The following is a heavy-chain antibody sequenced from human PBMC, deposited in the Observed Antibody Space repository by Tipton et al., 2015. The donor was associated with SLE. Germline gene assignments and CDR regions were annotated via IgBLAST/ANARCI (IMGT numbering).Heavy chain of an antibody. V-gene: IGHV3-33*06. J-gene: IGHJ6*02. D-gene: IGHD6-13*01. Sequence: SLRLSCAASAFPFSSYGMHWVRQAPGKGLEWVATIWYDGTKKFYADSVKGRFTISKDGSNNTLFLQMHSLRADDTALYYCAKDRSRQSSWITKYHYFYSAMDVWGLGTTVTVSS. CDR3: AKDRSRQSSWITKYHYFYSAMDV. CDR2: IWYDGTKK. CDR1: AFPFSSYG.